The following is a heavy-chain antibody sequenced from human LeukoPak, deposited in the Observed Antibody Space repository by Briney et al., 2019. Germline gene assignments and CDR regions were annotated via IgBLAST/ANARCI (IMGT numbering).Heavy chain of an antibody. D-gene: IGHD3-3*01. CDR3: ARVYRDDFWSGYSTHFDY. CDR2: INYSGSA. J-gene: IGHJ4*02. V-gene: IGHV4-59*01. Sequence: KTSETLSLTCTVSGGSISNYYWSWIRQPPGKGLEWIGYINYSGSANYNPSLKSRVTMSVDTSKNQFSLKLTSVTAADTAVYYRARVYRDDFWSGYSTHFDYWGQGTLVTVSS. CDR1: GGSISNYY.